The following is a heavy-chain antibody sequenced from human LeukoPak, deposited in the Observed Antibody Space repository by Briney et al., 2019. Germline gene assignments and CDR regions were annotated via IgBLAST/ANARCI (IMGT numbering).Heavy chain of an antibody. V-gene: IGHV1-2*02. D-gene: IGHD1-7*01. CDR1: GYTFTSYY. CDR3: ARGPQGGTTDF. CDR2: INPNSGGT. Sequence: ASVKVSCKASGYTFTSYYMHWVRQAPGQGLEWMGWINPNSGGTSYAQKFQGRVTMTRDTSISTAYMELTSLISDDTAVYYCARGPQGGTTDFWGQGTLVTVSS. J-gene: IGHJ4*02.